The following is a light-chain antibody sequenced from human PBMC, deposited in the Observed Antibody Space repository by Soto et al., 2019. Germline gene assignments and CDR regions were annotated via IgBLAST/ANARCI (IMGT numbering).Light chain of an antibody. Sequence: QSVLTQPASVSGSPGQSITISCTGTSSDVGSYNLVSWYQQHPGKAPKIMIYEVSKRPSGVSNRFSGSKSGNTASLTISGLQAEDEADYYCCSYAGSSTSFDVFGTGTKLTVL. CDR1: SSDVGSYNL. V-gene: IGLV2-23*02. CDR2: EVS. J-gene: IGLJ1*01. CDR3: CSYAGSSTSFDV.